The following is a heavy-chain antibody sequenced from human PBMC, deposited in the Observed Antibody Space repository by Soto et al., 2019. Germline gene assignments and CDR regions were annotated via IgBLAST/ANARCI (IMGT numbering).Heavy chain of an antibody. V-gene: IGHV3-7*01. CDR1: GFTFSDYW. CDR3: ARGFGSSGSYSPWDAFDI. Sequence: EVQLVESGGGLVQPGGALRLSCAVSGFTFSDYWMSWVRQAPGKGLEWVANIKQDGNEKYYVDSVKGRFTISRDNAKNSLYLTMNSLRAEKTAVYYRARGFGSSGSYSPWDAFDIWGQGTMVTVSS. D-gene: IGHD6-19*01. J-gene: IGHJ3*02. CDR2: IKQDGNEK.